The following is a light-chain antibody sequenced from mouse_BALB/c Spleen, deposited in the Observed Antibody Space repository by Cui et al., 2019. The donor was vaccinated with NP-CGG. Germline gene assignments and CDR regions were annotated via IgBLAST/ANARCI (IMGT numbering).Light chain of an antibody. V-gene: IGLV1*01. CDR3: ALWYSNHWV. J-gene: IGLJ1*01. CDR2: GTN. Sequence: QAVVTQESELTTSPGETITLNCSSTTGAVTTSNYANWVQEKPDHLFTGLIGGTNNRAPGVPARFSDSLIGDKAALTITGAQTEDEAIYFCALWYSNHWVFGGGTKLTVL. CDR1: TGAVTTSNY.